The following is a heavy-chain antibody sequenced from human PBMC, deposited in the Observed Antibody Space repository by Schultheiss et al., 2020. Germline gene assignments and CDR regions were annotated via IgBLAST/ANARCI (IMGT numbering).Heavy chain of an antibody. CDR1: GGSISSGGYY. Sequence: SQTLSLTCTVSGGSISSGGYYWSWLRQPPGKGLEWIGYIYYSGSTNYNPSLKSRVTISVDTSKSQISLKVTSVTAADTAVYYCVRVCRASQSCYFDSWGQGARVT. J-gene: IGHJ4*02. CDR3: VRVCRASQSCYFDS. CDR2: IYYSGST. V-gene: IGHV4-61*08.